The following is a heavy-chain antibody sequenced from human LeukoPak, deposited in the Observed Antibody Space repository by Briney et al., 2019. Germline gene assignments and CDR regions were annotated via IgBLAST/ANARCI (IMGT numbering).Heavy chain of an antibody. V-gene: IGHV1-18*04. D-gene: IGHD4-11*01. CDR1: GYTFTVFY. J-gene: IGHJ4*02. CDR2: ISAYNGNT. Sequence: ASVKVSCEASGYTFTVFYMHWVRQAPGQGLEWMGWISAYNGNTNYAQKLQGRVTMTTDTSTSTAYMELRSLRSDDTAVYYCARDHPHDYSNYADYWGQGTLVTVSS. CDR3: ARDHPHDYSNYADY.